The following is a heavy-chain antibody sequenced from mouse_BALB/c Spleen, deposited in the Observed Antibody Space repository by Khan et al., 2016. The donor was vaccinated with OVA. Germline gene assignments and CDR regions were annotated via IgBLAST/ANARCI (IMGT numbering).Heavy chain of an antibody. V-gene: IGHV1S132*01. J-gene: IGHJ1*01. D-gene: IGHD2-4*01. CDR2: IYPGTGST. Sequence: QVQLKESGAELVRPGASVKLSCKTSGYIFTSNWIHWLKQRSGQGLEWIARIYPGTGSTYYNEKFTGTATLTEDKSSSTAYMKLSSLKSEDSAFDFCAICDDYETSYFDVWGAGTTVTVSS. CDR3: AICDDYETSYFDV. CDR1: GYIFTSNW.